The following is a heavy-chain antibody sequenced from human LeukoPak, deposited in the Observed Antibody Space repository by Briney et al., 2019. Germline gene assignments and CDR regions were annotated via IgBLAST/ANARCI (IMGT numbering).Heavy chain of an antibody. D-gene: IGHD5-18*01. J-gene: IGHJ4*02. V-gene: IGHV4-59*01. Sequence: SETLSLTCTVSGGSISNYYWNWIRQPPGKGLEWIVYVSYSGTTEYNPSLRSRVSISVDLSKNQFSLKLTSVTAADTAVYYCARRGYDYSFDFWGQGTLVTVSS. CDR3: ARRGYDYSFDF. CDR2: VSYSGTT. CDR1: GGSISNYY.